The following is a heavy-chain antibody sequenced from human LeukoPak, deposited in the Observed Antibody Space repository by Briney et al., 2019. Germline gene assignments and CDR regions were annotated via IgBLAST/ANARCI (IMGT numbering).Heavy chain of an antibody. D-gene: IGHD3-10*01. CDR3: ARVHMVRGVAFDY. V-gene: IGHV3-53*01. CDR2: IYSGGST. Sequence: AGGSLRLSCAASGFTVSSNYMSWVRQAPGKGLEWVSVIYSGGSTYYADSVKGRFTISRDNSKNTLYLQMNSLRAEDTAVYYCARVHMVRGVAFDYWGQGTLVTVSS. J-gene: IGHJ4*02. CDR1: GFTVSSNY.